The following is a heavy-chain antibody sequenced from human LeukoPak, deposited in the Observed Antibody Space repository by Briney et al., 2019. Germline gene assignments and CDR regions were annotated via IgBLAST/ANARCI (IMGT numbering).Heavy chain of an antibody. CDR3: ASSHPNYYDSSGYSH. Sequence: ASVKVSCKASGGTLSSYSINWVRQAPGQGLEWMGRIIPILGIANYAQKFQGRVTITADKSTSTAYMELSSLRSEDTAVYYCASSHPNYYDSSGYSHWGQGTLVTVSS. CDR2: IIPILGIA. V-gene: IGHV1-69*02. J-gene: IGHJ4*02. CDR1: GGTLSSYS. D-gene: IGHD3-22*01.